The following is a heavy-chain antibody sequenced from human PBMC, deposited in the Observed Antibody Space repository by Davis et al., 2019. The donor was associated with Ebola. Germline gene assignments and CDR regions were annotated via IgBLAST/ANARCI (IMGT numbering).Heavy chain of an antibody. J-gene: IGHJ4*02. CDR1: GFTFSSYG. Sequence: GESLKISCAASGFTFSSYGMHWVRQAPGKGLEWVAVISFDGSNTYYVDSVKGRFTISRDNSKNTLYLQMNSLRSDDTAVYYCARVANYSDSSGYYYVPKVYYFDYWGQGTLVTVSS. D-gene: IGHD3-22*01. CDR3: ARVANYSDSSGYYYVPKVYYFDY. CDR2: ISFDGSNT. V-gene: IGHV3-30*03.